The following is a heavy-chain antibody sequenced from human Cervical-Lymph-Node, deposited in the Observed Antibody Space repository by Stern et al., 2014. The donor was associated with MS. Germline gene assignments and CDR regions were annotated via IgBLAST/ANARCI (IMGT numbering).Heavy chain of an antibody. CDR2: INPSTGST. CDR3: ARQNMVRGVTELDF. CDR1: GYTFTIYY. J-gene: IGHJ4*02. Sequence: QVQLVESGTEVKKSGASVRVSCKASGYTFTIYYLHWVRQAPGQGLELLGIINPSTGSTTYAQKFQDRVTMTNDTSTSTVYLEMSSLISEDTAVYYCARQNMVRGVTELDFWGQGTLVTVSS. D-gene: IGHD3-10*01. V-gene: IGHV1-46*01.